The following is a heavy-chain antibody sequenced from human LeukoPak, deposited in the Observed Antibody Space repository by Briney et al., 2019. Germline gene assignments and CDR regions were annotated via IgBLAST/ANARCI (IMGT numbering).Heavy chain of an antibody. CDR1: GYTFTGYY. J-gene: IGHJ4*02. Sequence: ASVKVSCKASGYTFTGYYIHWVRQAPGQGLEWMGWINPNSGGTNYVQRFQGRVTMTRDTSITTAYMDLSSLTSDDTAVYYCARHRGDYWGQGTLVTVSS. CDR3: ARHRGDY. CDR2: INPNSGGT. V-gene: IGHV1-2*02. D-gene: IGHD3-10*01.